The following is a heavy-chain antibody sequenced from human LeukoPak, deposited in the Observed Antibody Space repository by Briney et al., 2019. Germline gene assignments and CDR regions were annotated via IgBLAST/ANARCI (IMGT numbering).Heavy chain of an antibody. D-gene: IGHD4-17*01. Sequence: GGSLRLSCAASGFTFDDYAMHWVRQAPGKGLEWVSGISWNSGSIGYADSVKGRFTISRDNAKNSLYLQMNSLRAEDTAVYYCARLGPDYGDYNDAFDIWGQGTMVTVSS. CDR1: GFTFDDYA. J-gene: IGHJ3*02. CDR3: ARLGPDYGDYNDAFDI. CDR2: ISWNSGSI. V-gene: IGHV3-9*01.